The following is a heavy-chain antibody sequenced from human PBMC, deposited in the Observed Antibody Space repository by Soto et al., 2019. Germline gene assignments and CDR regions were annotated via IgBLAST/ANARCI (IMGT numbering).Heavy chain of an antibody. J-gene: IGHJ6*02. V-gene: IGHV1-2*04. CDR3: AREGLGYYYDSSGLPLYYYGMDV. D-gene: IGHD3-22*01. CDR2: INPNSGGT. CDR1: GYTFPSYY. Sequence: SVRSSCRASGYTFPSYYMHWLRQAPGQGLEWMGWINPNSGGTNYAQKFQGWVTMTRDTSISTAYMELSRLRSDDTAVYYCAREGLGYYYDSSGLPLYYYGMDVWGQGTTVTVSS.